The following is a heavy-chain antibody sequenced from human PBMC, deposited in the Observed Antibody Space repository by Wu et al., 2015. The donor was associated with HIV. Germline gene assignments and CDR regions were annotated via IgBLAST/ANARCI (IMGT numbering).Heavy chain of an antibody. Sequence: QLVQSGAEVTKPGASVSVSCQTSGYTFTDHYIHWVRQAPGQGLEWMGWISTNSGKTNYAQRFQGRVIMTTETSSSTVYMEMRSLRSDDTGVYYCARSREIWFANGMAVWGQGTTVTVSS. V-gene: IGHV1-2*02. CDR3: ARSREIWFANGMAV. D-gene: IGHD3-10*01. J-gene: IGHJ6*02. CDR2: ISTNSGKT. CDR1: GYTFTDHY.